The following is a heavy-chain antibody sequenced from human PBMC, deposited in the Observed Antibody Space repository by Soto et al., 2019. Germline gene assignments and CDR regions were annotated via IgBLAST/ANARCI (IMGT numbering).Heavy chain of an antibody. CDR1: GGSVSSGSYY. J-gene: IGHJ4*02. CDR3: ARRRAAPGEYYFDY. Sequence: SETLSLTCTVSGGSVSSGSYYWSWIRQPPGKGLEWIGYIYYSGSTNYNPSLKSRVTISVDTSKNQFSLKLSSVTAADTALYYCARRRAAPGEYYFDYWGPGTLVTVSS. D-gene: IGHD6-25*01. CDR2: IYYSGST. V-gene: IGHV4-61*01.